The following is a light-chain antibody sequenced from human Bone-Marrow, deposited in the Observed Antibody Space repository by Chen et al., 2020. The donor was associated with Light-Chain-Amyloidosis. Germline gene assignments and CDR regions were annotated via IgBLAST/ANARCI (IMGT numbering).Light chain of an antibody. CDR2: AAS. J-gene: IGKJ5*01. CDR1: QSINNY. V-gene: IGKV1-39*01. Sequence: DIQLTQSPSALSASVGDRVTITCRASQSINNYLNWYPHRPGKAPKLLIHAASTLHGGVPSRFSGSGSGTDFTLTITSLQPEDFATYYCQQTFMTPRAFGQGTRLEI. CDR3: QQTFMTPRA.